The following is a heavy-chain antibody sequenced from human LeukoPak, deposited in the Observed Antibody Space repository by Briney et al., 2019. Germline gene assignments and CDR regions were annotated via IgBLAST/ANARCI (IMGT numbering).Heavy chain of an antibody. CDR1: RGSLSSGGYS. Sequence: SETLSLTCAVSRGSLSSGGYSGSWIRPPPGKGLEWSGYIYHSGSNYPTPSLKIRVTISVDKSQNQFSLKLSSVAAADTAVYYCARKALSSDSRYFDLWGRGTLVTVSS. D-gene: IGHD3-22*01. CDR3: ARKALSSDSRYFDL. J-gene: IGHJ2*01. CDR2: IYHSGSN. V-gene: IGHV4-30-2*01.